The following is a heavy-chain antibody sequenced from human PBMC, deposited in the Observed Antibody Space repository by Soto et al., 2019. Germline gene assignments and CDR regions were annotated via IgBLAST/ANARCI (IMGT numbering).Heavy chain of an antibody. CDR1: GFTFSSYA. CDR3: AKVAKGGYNLLDYYYGMDV. CDR2: ISGSGGST. J-gene: IGHJ6*02. Sequence: GGSLRLSCAASGFTFSSYAMSWVRQAPGKGLEWVSAISGSGGSTYYADSVKGRFTISRDNSKNTLYLQMNSLRAEDTAVYYCAKVAKGGYNLLDYYYGMDVWGQGTTVTVSS. V-gene: IGHV3-23*01. D-gene: IGHD5-12*01.